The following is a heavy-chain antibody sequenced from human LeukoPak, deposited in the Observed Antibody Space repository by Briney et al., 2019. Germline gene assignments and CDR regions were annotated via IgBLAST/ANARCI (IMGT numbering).Heavy chain of an antibody. CDR2: IYSGESDT. V-gene: IGHV5-51*01. CDR3: TRLIGSGWYFDY. CDR1: PCGFSYYW. D-gene: IGHD3-10*01. J-gene: IGHJ4*02. Sequence: GAARQISFKGSPCGFSYYWIGWGRPMPGKGVGWGAIIYSGESDTRYSPSFQGQVTISAEKSISTVYLQWSSLQASDTAMYYCTRLIGSGWYFDYWGQGTLVTVSS.